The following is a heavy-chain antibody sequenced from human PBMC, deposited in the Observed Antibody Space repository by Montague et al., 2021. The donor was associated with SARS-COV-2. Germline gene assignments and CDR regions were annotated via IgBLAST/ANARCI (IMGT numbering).Heavy chain of an antibody. Sequence: PALVKPTQTLTLTCTFSGFSLNTSGEGVGWVRQPPGKALEWLALIYWDDDKRYSPSLKSRSTISKYTTKNEVVLTVDNMDPVDTATYYCARYGDYGSWFDPWGQGTLVTVSS. CDR2: IYWDDDK. CDR3: ARYGDYGSWFDP. CDR1: GFSLNTSGEG. D-gene: IGHD4-17*01. V-gene: IGHV2-5*02. J-gene: IGHJ5*02.